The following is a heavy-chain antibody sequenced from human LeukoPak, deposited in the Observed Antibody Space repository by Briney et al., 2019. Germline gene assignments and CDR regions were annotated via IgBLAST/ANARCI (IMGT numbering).Heavy chain of an antibody. V-gene: IGHV5-51*01. J-gene: IGHJ4*02. CDR3: ARTTYYYDSSGSYPFDY. CDR1: GYSFTSYW. CDR2: IYPGDSDT. Sequence: GESLKISCKGSGYSFTSYWIGWVRQMPGKGLEWMGIIYPGDSDTRYSPSFQGQVTISADKSISTAYLQWSSLKASDTAMYYCARTTYYYDSSGSYPFDYWGQGTLVTVSS. D-gene: IGHD3-22*01.